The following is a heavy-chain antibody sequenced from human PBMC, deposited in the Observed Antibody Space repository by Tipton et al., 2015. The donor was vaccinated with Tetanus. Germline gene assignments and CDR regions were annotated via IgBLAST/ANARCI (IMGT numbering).Heavy chain of an antibody. J-gene: IGHJ3*02. V-gene: IGHV4-34*01. CDR1: GGSFSDFY. CDR3: ARRRYTWNRGGFDI. CDR2: INRSGTA. D-gene: IGHD1-20*01. Sequence: TLSLTCAVSGGSFSDFYWSWIRQVPGQGLVWIGEINRSGTANKNPSLKSRVTMAVDTSNKQFSLRLDSVTAADSGVYFCARRRYTWNRGGFDIWGQGTLVAVSS.